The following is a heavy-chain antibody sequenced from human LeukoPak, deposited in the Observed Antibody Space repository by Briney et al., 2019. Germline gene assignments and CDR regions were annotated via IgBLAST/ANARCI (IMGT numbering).Heavy chain of an antibody. Sequence: PSETLSLTCTVSGGSTSSYYWSWIRQPPGKGLEWIGYIYYSGSTNYNPSLKSRVTISVDTSKNQFSLKLSSVTAADTAVYYCARVRVATIIFDYWGQGTLVTVSS. D-gene: IGHD5-12*01. V-gene: IGHV4-59*01. CDR3: ARVRVATIIFDY. CDR2: IYYSGST. J-gene: IGHJ4*02. CDR1: GGSTSSYY.